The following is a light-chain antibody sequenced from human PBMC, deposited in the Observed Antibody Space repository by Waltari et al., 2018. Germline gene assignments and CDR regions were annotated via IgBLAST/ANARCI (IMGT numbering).Light chain of an antibody. J-gene: IGKJ5*01. V-gene: IGKV4-1*01. CDR2: WAS. CDR1: QSLLSSFNSKTY. Sequence: DIVLTQSPDSLTVSLGERVTINCKSSQSLLSSFNSKTYIAWYQQKPGKPPKLLINWASARGSGVPERFSGRGSETDFTLTISSLQAEDVAVYYCHHYYIPPLTFGQGTRLEIK. CDR3: HHYYIPPLT.